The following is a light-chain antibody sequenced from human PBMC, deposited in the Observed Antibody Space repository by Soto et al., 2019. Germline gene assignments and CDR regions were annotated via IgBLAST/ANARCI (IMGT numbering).Light chain of an antibody. Sequence: QSVLTQPASVSGSPGQSITISCTGTSSDVGSYDLVSWYQQHPGKVPKLMIFGVTKRPSGVSDRFSGSKSGNTASLTISGLQAEDEADYFCCSYAGDSMYVFGNGTKVTV. J-gene: IGLJ1*01. CDR1: SSDVGSYDL. CDR3: CSYAGDSMYV. V-gene: IGLV2-23*02. CDR2: GVT.